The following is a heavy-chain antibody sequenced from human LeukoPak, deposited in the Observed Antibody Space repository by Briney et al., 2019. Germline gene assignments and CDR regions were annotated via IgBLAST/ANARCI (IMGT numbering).Heavy chain of an antibody. Sequence: SETLSLTCTVSGGSISTSNYYWGWIRQPPGKGLEWIGNIFYSGSTYYGPSLKSRLTISLDTSRNQFSLKLSSVTAADTAVYYCARGFKNYYDSSGHNWFDPWGQGTLVTVSS. D-gene: IGHD3-22*01. CDR3: ARGFKNYYDSSGHNWFDP. V-gene: IGHV4-39*07. J-gene: IGHJ5*02. CDR2: IFYSGST. CDR1: GGSISTSNYY.